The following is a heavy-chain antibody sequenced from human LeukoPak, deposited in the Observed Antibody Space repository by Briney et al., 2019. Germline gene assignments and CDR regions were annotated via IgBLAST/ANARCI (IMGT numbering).Heavy chain of an antibody. CDR3: ARGKGEYFDY. J-gene: IGHJ4*02. Sequence: QPGRSLRLSCAASGFTFSSYAMHWVRQAPGKGLEWVAVISYDGSNKYYADSVKGRFTISRDNSKNTLCLQMNSLRAEDTAVYYCARGKGEYFDYWGQGTLVTVSS. D-gene: IGHD3-16*01. V-gene: IGHV3-30*04. CDR2: ISYDGSNK. CDR1: GFTFSSYA.